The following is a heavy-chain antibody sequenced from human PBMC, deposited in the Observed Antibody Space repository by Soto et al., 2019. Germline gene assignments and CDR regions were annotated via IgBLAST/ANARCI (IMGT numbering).Heavy chain of an antibody. J-gene: IGHJ6*02. V-gene: IGHV4-39*01. CDR1: GGSISSSSYY. D-gene: IGHD2-2*01. CDR2: IYYSGST. CDR3: ARRRADYQDYYYYGMDV. Sequence: QLQLQESGPGLVKPSETLSLTCTVSGGSISSSSYYWGWIRQPPGKGLEWIGSIYYSGSTYYNPSLKRRVTISVDTSKNQFSLQLSSVTAADTAVYYCARRRADYQDYYYYGMDVWGQGTTVTVSS.